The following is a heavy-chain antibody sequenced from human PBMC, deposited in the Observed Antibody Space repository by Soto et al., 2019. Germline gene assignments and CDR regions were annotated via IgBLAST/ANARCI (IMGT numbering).Heavy chain of an antibody. J-gene: IGHJ4*02. CDR1: GYTFTSYY. D-gene: IGHD6-19*01. CDR2: INPSGGST. Sequence: QVQLVQSGAEVKKPGASVKVSCKASGYTFTSYYMHWVRQAPGQGLEWMGMINPSGGSTSYAQKFQGRVTMTRDTSTSTVYMELSSLRSEDTAVYYCARALLASQWLVPFDYWGQGTLVTVSS. CDR3: ARALLASQWLVPFDY. V-gene: IGHV1-46*03.